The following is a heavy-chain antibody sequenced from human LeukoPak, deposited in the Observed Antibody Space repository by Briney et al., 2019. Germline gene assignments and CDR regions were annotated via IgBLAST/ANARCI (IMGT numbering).Heavy chain of an antibody. V-gene: IGHV3-33*01. CDR1: GFTYSSYG. Sequence: GGSLRLPCAASGFTYSSYGIHWVRQAPGKGLEWVAVIWHDGRNKYYADSVKGRFTISRDNSKNTVLLQMNSLRAEDTAIYYCARDWGSDEAIDYRGEGTLVTVSS. J-gene: IGHJ4*02. D-gene: IGHD2-21*02. CDR2: IWHDGRNK. CDR3: ARDWGSDEAIDY.